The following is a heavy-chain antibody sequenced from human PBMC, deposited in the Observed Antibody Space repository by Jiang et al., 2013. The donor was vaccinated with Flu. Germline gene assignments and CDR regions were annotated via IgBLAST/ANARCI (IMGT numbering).Heavy chain of an antibody. D-gene: IGHD6-6*01. CDR1: GFTFSSYA. CDR3: ARGPSSD. CDR2: ISYDGSNK. J-gene: IGHJ4*02. Sequence: CAASGFTFSSYAMHWVRQAPGKGLEWVAVISYDGSNKYYADSVKGRFTISRDNSKNTLYLQMNSLRAEDTAVYYCARGPSSDWGQGTLVTVSS. V-gene: IGHV3-30-3*01.